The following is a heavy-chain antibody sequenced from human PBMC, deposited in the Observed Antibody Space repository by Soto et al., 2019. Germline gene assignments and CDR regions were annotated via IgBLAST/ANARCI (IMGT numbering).Heavy chain of an antibody. CDR2: ISAYNGNT. CDR1: GYSFRSYG. D-gene: IGHD3-3*01. Sequence: GASVKVSCKASGYSFRSYGINWVRQAPGQGLEWMGWISAYNGNTNYAQKLQGRVTMTTDTSTSTAYMELRSLRSDDTAVYYCARGGHYDFWSGYYTPRSDYYYYGMDVWGQGTTVTVSS. CDR3: ARGGHYDFWSGYYTPRSDYYYYGMDV. J-gene: IGHJ6*02. V-gene: IGHV1-18*01.